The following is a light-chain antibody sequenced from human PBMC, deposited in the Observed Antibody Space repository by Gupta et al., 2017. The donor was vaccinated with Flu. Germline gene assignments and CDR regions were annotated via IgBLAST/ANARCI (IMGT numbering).Light chain of an antibody. Sequence: EIVMTQSPATLSVSPGERATLSCRASQSVSSNLAWYQQKPGQAPRLLIYGASTRATGIPARFSGSGSGTEFTITISSLQSEDFAVYYCQQYNNWPVGFGQGTRLEIK. J-gene: IGKJ5*01. CDR2: GAS. CDR1: QSVSSN. CDR3: QQYNNWPVG. V-gene: IGKV3-15*01.